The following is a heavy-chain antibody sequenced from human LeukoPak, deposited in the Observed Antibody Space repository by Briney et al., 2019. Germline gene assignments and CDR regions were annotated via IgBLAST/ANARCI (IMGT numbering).Heavy chain of an antibody. J-gene: IGHJ3*02. D-gene: IGHD4-17*01. V-gene: IGHV1-3*01. CDR3: ARDRDGDYAFDI. CDR1: GYTFTNNA. Sequence: ASVKVSCKTSGYTFTNNAVHWVRQAPGQRLEWMGWINAGNGNTKYSQKFQGRVTITRDTSASTAYMELSSLRSEDTAVYYCARDRDGDYAFDIWGQGTMVTVSS. CDR2: INAGNGNT.